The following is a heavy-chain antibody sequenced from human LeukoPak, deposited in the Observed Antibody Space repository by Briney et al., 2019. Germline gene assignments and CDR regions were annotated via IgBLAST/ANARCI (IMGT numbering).Heavy chain of an antibody. CDR2: INHSGST. J-gene: IGHJ4*02. V-gene: IGHV4-34*01. CDR3: ARGGPGDY. CDR1: GGPFSGYY. Sequence: PSETLSLTCAVYGGPFSGYYWSWIRQPPGKGLEWIGEINHSGSTNYNPSLKSRVTISVDTSKNQFSLKLSSVTAADTAVYYCARGGPGDYWGQGTLVTVSS.